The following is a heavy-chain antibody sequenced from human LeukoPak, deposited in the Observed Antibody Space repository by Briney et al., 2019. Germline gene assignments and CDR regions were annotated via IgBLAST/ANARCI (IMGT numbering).Heavy chain of an antibody. CDR3: ARGPDFYDSSGYYPI. CDR1: GGSFRNYY. CDR2: INHSGST. Sequence: PSETLSLTCAVYGGSFRNYYWSWIRQPPGKGLEWIGEINHSGSTKYNPSLKSRVTISVDRSKNQFSLKLSSVTAADTAVYYCARGPDFYDSSGYYPIWGQGTLDTVSS. V-gene: IGHV4-34*01. D-gene: IGHD3-22*01. J-gene: IGHJ4*02.